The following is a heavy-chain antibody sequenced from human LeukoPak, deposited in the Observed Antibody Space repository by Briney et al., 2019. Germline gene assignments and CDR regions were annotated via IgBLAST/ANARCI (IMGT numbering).Heavy chain of an antibody. V-gene: IGHV1-18*01. D-gene: IGHD3-9*01. CDR2: ISAYNGNT. J-gene: IGHJ4*02. CDR1: GYTFTSYG. CDR3: ARPKYYDILTGYYYFDY. Sequence: ASVKVSCKASGYTFTSYGISWVRQAPGQGLEWMGWISAYNGNTNYAQKLQGRVTMTTDTSTSTAYMELRSLRSDDTAEYYCARPKYYDILTGYYYFDYWGQGTLVTVSS.